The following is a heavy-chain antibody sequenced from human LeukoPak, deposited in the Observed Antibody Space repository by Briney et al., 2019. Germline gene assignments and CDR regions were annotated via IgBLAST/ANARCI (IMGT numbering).Heavy chain of an antibody. Sequence: ASVKVSCKASGYSFTAYYMHWVRHAPGQGLEWMGWINPNTGGTNYAQKFQGRVTMTRDTSISTAYMELSRLRSDDTAVYYCARDPVKPSITGTTVNWFDPWGQGTLVTVSS. D-gene: IGHD1-7*01. CDR2: INPNTGGT. J-gene: IGHJ5*02. CDR1: GYSFTAYY. CDR3: ARDPVKPSITGTTVNWFDP. V-gene: IGHV1-2*02.